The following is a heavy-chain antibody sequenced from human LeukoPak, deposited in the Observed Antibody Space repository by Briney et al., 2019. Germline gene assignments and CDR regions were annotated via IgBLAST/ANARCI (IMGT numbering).Heavy chain of an antibody. V-gene: IGHV3-11*06. J-gene: IGHJ6*04. CDR1: GFTFSDYY. Sequence: GGSLRLSCAASGFTFSDYYMSWIRQAPGKGLEWVSYISSSSSYTNYADSVKGRFTISRDNAKNSLYLQMNSLRAEDTAVYYCARGGVVVPAAMPRYYGVDVWGKGTTVTVSS. CDR2: ISSSSSYT. CDR3: ARGGVVVPAAMPRYYGVDV. D-gene: IGHD2-2*01.